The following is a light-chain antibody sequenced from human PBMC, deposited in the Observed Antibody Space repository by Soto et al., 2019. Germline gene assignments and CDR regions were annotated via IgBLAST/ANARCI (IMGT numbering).Light chain of an antibody. CDR2: DAS. Sequence: EIVLTQSPATLSLSPGERVTLSCRASQSVRRSLAWYQQKPGQTPRLLIYDASNRATGIPARFSGSGSGTDFTLTISSLEPEDFAVYYCQQRSNWPPMYTFGQGTKLEIK. CDR1: QSVRRS. J-gene: IGKJ2*01. V-gene: IGKV3-11*01. CDR3: QQRSNWPPMYT.